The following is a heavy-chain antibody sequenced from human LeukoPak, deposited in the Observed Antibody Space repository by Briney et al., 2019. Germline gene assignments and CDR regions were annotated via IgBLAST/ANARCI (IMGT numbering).Heavy chain of an antibody. CDR2: ISSSSSYI. D-gene: IGHD6-19*01. J-gene: IGHJ4*02. V-gene: IGHV3-21*01. Sequence: GGSLRLCCAASGFTFSSYSMNWVRQAPGKGLEWVSSISSSSSYIYYADSVKGRFTISRDNAKNSLYLQMNSLRAEDTAVYYCARDSSSSGWYGGDYFDYWGQGTLVTVSS. CDR3: ARDSSSSGWYGGDYFDY. CDR1: GFTFSSYS.